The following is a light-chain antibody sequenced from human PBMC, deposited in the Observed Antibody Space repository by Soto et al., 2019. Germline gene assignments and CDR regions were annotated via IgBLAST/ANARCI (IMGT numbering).Light chain of an antibody. Sequence: DIVMTQSPDSLAVSLGERATINCKSSQTVLYSSNNKNYLAWYQQKPGQPPKLLIYWASTRESGVPDRFSGSRSGTSFTLTISDLQAEDVAVYYCQQYYTTPITFGQGTRLEIK. CDR3: QQYYTTPIT. V-gene: IGKV4-1*01. CDR1: QTVLYSSNNKNY. J-gene: IGKJ5*01. CDR2: WAS.